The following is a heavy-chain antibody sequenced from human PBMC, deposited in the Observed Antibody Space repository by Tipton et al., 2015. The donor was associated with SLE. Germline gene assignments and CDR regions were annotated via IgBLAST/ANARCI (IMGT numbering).Heavy chain of an antibody. CDR2: IIPIFGTA. CDR1: GYTFTSYG. Sequence: QSGPEVKKPGASVKVSCKASGYTFTSYGISWVRQAPGQGLEWMGGIIPIFGTANYAQKFQGRVTMTRDTSTSTVYMELSSLRSEDTAVYYCARESSLGGAFDIWGQGTMVTVSS. CDR3: ARESSLGGAFDI. J-gene: IGHJ3*02. D-gene: IGHD1-26*01. V-gene: IGHV1-69*05.